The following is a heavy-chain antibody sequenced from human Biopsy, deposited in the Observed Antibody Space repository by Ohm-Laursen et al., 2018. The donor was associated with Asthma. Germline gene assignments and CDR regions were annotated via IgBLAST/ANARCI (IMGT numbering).Heavy chain of an antibody. CDR1: GFTFTDYW. V-gene: IGHV3-9*01. CDR2: VSWNSGSI. Sequence: SLRLSCTASGFTFTDYWMHWVRQAPGKGLEWVSGVSWNSGSIDYADSVKGRFTISRDNAKNSLYLQMNSLRGADTALYYCVKDIRLQLWGFDSWGQGTLVTVSA. CDR3: VKDIRLQLWGFDS. D-gene: IGHD6-13*01. J-gene: IGHJ4*02.